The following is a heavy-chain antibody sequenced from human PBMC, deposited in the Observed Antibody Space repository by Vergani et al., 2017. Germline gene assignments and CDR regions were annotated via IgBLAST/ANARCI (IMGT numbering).Heavy chain of an antibody. CDR2: ISSSSSYI. V-gene: IGHV3-21*01. D-gene: IGHD3-10*01. CDR3: ARRSVVRGVIITYGMDV. J-gene: IGHJ6*02. CDR1: GFTFSSYS. Sequence: EVQLVESGGGLVKPGGSLRLSCAASGFTFSSYSMNWVRQAPGKGLEWVSSISSSSSYIYYADSVKGRFTISRDNAKNSLYLQMNSLRAEDTAVYYCARRSVVRGVIITYGMDVWGQGTTVTVSS.